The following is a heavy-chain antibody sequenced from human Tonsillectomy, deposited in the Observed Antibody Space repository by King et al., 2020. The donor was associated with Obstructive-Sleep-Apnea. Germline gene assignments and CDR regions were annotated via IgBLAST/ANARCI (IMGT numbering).Heavy chain of an antibody. CDR2: VSGSGSNT. CDR3: AKDLGAVGAIKDY. V-gene: IGHV3-23*04. CDR1: GFPFTSYA. J-gene: IGHJ4*02. Sequence: VQLVESGGGLVQPGGSLRLSCAASGFPFTSYAMSWVRQAPGKGLEWVSTVSGSGSNTYYEDSVKGRFTISRDNSKKMVFLQMNSLRAEDTAVYYCAKDLGAVGAIKDYWGQGTLVIVSS. D-gene: IGHD1-26*01.